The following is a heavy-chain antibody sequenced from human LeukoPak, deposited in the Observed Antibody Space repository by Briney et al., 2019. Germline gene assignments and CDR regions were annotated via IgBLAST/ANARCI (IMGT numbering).Heavy chain of an antibody. CDR1: GGSISSSSYY. Sequence: PSETLSLTCTVSGGSISSSSYYWGWIRQPPGKGLEWIGSIYYSGSTNYNPSLKSRVTISVDTSKNQFSLKLSSVTAADTAVYYCARGDYYGWYWGQGTLVTVSS. CDR3: ARGDYYGWY. J-gene: IGHJ4*02. D-gene: IGHD3-10*01. CDR2: IYYSGST. V-gene: IGHV4-39*07.